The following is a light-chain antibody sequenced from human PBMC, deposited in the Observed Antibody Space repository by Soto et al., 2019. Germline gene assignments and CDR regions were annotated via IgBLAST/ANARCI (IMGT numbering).Light chain of an antibody. CDR3: QQYNNYPRT. CDR2: DAS. V-gene: IGKV1-5*01. Sequence: DIEMTQSPYTLSASIGDGVTITCRASESISGWLAWYQQQPGKAPKLLIYDASNLESGVPSRFSGSGSGTEFTLAISSLQPDDFATYYCQQYNNYPRTFGQGTKVDIK. CDR1: ESISGW. J-gene: IGKJ1*01.